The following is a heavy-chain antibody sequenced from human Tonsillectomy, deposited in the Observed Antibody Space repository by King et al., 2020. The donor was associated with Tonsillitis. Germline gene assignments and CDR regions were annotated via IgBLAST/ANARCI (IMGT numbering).Heavy chain of an antibody. CDR1: GFTFSTSA. V-gene: IGHV3-23*04. J-gene: IGHJ4*02. CDR2: ISTGGDT. D-gene: IGHD6-19*01. Sequence: VQLVESGGGLVQPGGSLRVSCAASGFTFSTSAMSWVRQAPGKGLEWVSGISTGGDTWYADSVKGRFTLSRDNSKNTVDLQMNSLRGEDTAVYYCTKDARLGIDAPFFDYWGQGTLVTVSS. CDR3: TKDARLGIDAPFFDY.